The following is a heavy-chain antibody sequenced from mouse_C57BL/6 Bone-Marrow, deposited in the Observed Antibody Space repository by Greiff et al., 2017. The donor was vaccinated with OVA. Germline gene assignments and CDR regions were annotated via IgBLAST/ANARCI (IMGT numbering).Heavy chain of an antibody. CDR2: IDPETGGT. J-gene: IGHJ3*01. V-gene: IGHV1-15*01. Sequence: QVQLQQSGAELVRPGASVTLSCKASGYTFTDYEMHWVKQTPVHGLEWIGAIDPETGGTAYNQKFKGKAILTADKSSSTAYMELRSLTSEDSAVYYWTREGGLLPSWFAYWGQGTLVTVSA. D-gene: IGHD1-1*01. CDR3: TREGGLLPSWFAY. CDR1: GYTFTDYE.